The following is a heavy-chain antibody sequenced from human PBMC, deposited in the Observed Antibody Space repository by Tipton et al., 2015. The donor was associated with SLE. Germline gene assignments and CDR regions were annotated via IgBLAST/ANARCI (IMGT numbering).Heavy chain of an antibody. J-gene: IGHJ3*02. Sequence: TLSLTCAVYGGSFSGYYWSWIRQPPGKGLEWIGEINHIGSTNYNPSLKSRVTISVDTSKNQFSLKLSSVTAADTAVYYCARRFQWLLPDAFEIWGQGTMVTVSS. V-gene: IGHV4-34*01. D-gene: IGHD6-19*01. CDR2: INHIGST. CDR3: ARRFQWLLPDAFEI. CDR1: GGSFSGYY.